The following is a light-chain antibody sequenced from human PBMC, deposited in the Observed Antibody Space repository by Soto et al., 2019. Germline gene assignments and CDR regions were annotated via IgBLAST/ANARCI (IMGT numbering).Light chain of an antibody. Sequence: SYELTQPLSVSVALGQTARITCGGNNIGSKSVHWYQQKPGQAPVLVMYRDSNRPSGIPERFSGSNSGNTATLTISRAQAGDEADYYCQVWDSSTVVFGGGTKVTVL. CDR2: RDS. CDR3: QVWDSSTVV. J-gene: IGLJ3*02. CDR1: NIGSKS. V-gene: IGLV3-9*01.